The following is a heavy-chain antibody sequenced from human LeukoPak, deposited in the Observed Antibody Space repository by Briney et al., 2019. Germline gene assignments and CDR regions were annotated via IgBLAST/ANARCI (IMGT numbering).Heavy chain of an antibody. D-gene: IGHD3-9*01. Sequence: SETLSLTCAVYGGSSSGYYWSWIRQPPGKGLEWIGEINHSGSTNYNPSLKSRVTISVDTSKNQFSLKLSSVTAADTAVYYCARGVLRYFEKYNWFDPWGQGTLVTVSS. V-gene: IGHV4-34*01. CDR3: ARGVLRYFEKYNWFDP. J-gene: IGHJ5*02. CDR2: INHSGST. CDR1: GGSSSGYY.